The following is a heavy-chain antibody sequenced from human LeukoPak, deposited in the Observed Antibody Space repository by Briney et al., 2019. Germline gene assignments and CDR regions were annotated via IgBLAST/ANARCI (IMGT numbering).Heavy chain of an antibody. CDR2: IIPIFGTA. D-gene: IGHD2-2*02. J-gene: IGHJ4*02. CDR1: GGTFSSYA. Sequence: SVKVSCKASGGTFSSYAISWVRQAPGQGLEWMGGIIPIFGTANYAQKFQGRVTITTDESTSTAYMELSRLRSDDTAVYYCARVCSSTSCYIDYWGQGTLVTVSS. CDR3: ARVCSSTSCYIDY. V-gene: IGHV1-69*05.